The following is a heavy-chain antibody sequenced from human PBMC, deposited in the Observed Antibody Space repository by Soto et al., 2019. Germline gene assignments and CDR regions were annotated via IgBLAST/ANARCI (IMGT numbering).Heavy chain of an antibody. V-gene: IGHV3-48*02. CDR3: ARDWDLRWWNWFDP. J-gene: IGHJ5*02. D-gene: IGHD2-8*02. CDR2: ISSSSSTI. CDR1: GFTFSSYS. Sequence: EVQLVESGGGLVQPGGSLRLSCAASGFTFSSYSMNWVRQAPGKGLEWVSYISSSSSTIYYADSVKGRFTISRDNAKNSLYLQMNSLRDEDTAVYYCARDWDLRWWNWFDPWGQGTLVTVSS.